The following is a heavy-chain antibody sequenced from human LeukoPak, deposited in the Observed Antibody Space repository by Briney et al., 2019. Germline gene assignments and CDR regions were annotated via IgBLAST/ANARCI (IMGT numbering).Heavy chain of an antibody. J-gene: IGHJ4*02. V-gene: IGHV3-48*04. CDR3: ARVGSSWFRREDY. CDR2: ISSSSSTI. Sequence: GGSLRLSCAASGFTFSSYSMNWVRQAPGKGLEWVSYISSSSSTIYYADSVKGRFTISRDNAKNSLYLQMNSLRAEDTAVYYCARVGSSWFRREDYWGQGTLVTVSS. D-gene: IGHD6-13*01. CDR1: GFTFSSYS.